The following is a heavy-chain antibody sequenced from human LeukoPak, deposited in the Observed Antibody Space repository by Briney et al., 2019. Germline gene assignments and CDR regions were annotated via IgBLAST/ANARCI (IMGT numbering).Heavy chain of an antibody. V-gene: IGHV1-8*03. CDR2: MNPNSGNT. Sequence: GASVKVSCKASGYTFTSYEINWVRQATGQGREWMGWMNPNSGNTGYAQKFQGRVTITRNTSISTAYMELSSLRSEDTAVYYCARAAEGGYCYYYYYMDVWGKGTTVTVSS. D-gene: IGHD1-26*01. J-gene: IGHJ6*03. CDR3: ARAAEGGYCYYYYYMDV. CDR1: GYTFTSYE.